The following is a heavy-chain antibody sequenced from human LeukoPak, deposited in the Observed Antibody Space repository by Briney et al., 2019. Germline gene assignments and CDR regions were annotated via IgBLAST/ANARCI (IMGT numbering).Heavy chain of an antibody. Sequence: SGGSLRLSCAASGFTFSSYGMHWVRQAPGKGLEWVAFIRYDGGNKYYADSVKGRFTISRDNSKNTLYLQMNSLRAEDTAVYYCAKGILWFGELPRDGFDYWGQGTLVTVSS. V-gene: IGHV3-30*02. J-gene: IGHJ4*02. D-gene: IGHD3-10*01. CDR1: GFTFSSYG. CDR3: AKGILWFGELPRDGFDY. CDR2: IRYDGGNK.